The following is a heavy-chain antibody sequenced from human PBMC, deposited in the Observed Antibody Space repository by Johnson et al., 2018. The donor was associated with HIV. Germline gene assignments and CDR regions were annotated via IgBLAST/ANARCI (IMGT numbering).Heavy chain of an antibody. CDR3: ARGGKWGIVGARGAFDI. D-gene: IGHD1-26*01. CDR1: GFTFSSYG. J-gene: IGHJ3*02. CDR2: IYYDGSNK. Sequence: QVQLVESGGGVVQPGRSLRLSCAASGFTFSSYGMHWVRQAPGKGLEWVAVIYYDGSNKYYADSVKGRFTISRDNSKNTLYLQMNSLRAEDTAVYYCARGGKWGIVGARGAFDIWGQGTMVTVSS. V-gene: IGHV3-30*03.